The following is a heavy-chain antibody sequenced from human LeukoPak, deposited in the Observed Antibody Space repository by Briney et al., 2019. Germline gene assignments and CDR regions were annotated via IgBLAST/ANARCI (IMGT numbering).Heavy chain of an antibody. V-gene: IGHV3-7*01. D-gene: IGHD5/OR15-5a*01. CDR3: ARDPGSSAFDY. Sequence: QPGGSLRLSCAASGFTFTNYWMTWVRQAPGKGLEFVANINQDESVKNYVDSVKGRFTISRDNAENSLHLQMHSLRVEDTAVYYCARDPGSSAFDYWGQGTLVTISS. CDR2: INQDESVK. J-gene: IGHJ4*02. CDR1: GFTFTNYW.